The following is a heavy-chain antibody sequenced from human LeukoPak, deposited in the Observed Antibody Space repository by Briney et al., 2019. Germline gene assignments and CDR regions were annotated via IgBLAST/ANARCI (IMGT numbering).Heavy chain of an antibody. CDR2: IWYDGSNK. J-gene: IGHJ4*02. V-gene: IGHV3-33*01. CDR1: GFIFSSYA. CDR3: TRDGSKYSGSYLDY. D-gene: IGHD1-26*01. Sequence: PGGSLRLSCAASGFIFSSYAMHWVRQAPGEGLEWVAVIWYDGSNKYYTDSVKGRFTISRDNSKNTLYLQMNSLRAEDTAVYYCTRDGSKYSGSYLDYWGQGTLVTVSS.